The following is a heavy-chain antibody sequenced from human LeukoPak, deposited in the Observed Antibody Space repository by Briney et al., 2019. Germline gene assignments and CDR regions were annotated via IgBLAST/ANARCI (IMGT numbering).Heavy chain of an antibody. CDR2: INPNSGGT. J-gene: IGHJ4*02. Sequence: ASVKVSCKASGYTFTSYGISWVRQAPGQGLEWMGWINPNSGGTNYAQKFQGRVTMTRDTSISTAYMDLSRLRSDGTAVYYCARGSIVGATFDYFDYWGQGTLVTVSS. CDR3: ARGSIVGATFDYFDY. V-gene: IGHV1-2*02. D-gene: IGHD1-26*01. CDR1: GYTFTSYG.